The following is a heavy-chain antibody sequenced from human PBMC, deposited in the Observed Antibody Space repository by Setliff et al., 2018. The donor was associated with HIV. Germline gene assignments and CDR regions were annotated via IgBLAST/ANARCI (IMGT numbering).Heavy chain of an antibody. CDR2: IKDDGRDK. CDR3: ARGSLRGVLALGMDV. V-gene: IGHV3-7*02. CDR1: GFTFRSYW. J-gene: IGHJ6*02. Sequence: GGSLRLSCVASGFTFRSYWMSWVRQAPGKRPEWVANIKDDGRDKFYLDSVKGRFTISRDNAKNSLYLQMNSLRAEDTAIYYCARGSLRGVLALGMDVWGQGTTVTVSS. D-gene: IGHD3-10*01.